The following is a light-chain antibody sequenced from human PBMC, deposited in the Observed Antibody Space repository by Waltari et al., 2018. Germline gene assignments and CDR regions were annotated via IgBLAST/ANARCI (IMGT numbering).Light chain of an antibody. CDR1: QSISTY. Sequence: DIQMTQSPSTLSASVGDRVTITCRASQSISTYLAWYQQKPGAAPNLLIPKASNLGRAVPPRFSGSGSGTEFTLTISSLQPDDLGTYYCQQYSSYSTFGQGTKLEI. CDR3: QQYSSYST. V-gene: IGKV1-5*03. J-gene: IGKJ2*01. CDR2: KAS.